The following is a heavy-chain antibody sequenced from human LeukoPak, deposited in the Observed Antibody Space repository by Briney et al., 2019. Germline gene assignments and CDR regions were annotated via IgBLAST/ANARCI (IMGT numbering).Heavy chain of an antibody. V-gene: IGHV3-74*01. CDR3: ARVRGGSGRSYAADAFDI. CDR2: IYNDGSST. D-gene: IGHD1-26*01. CDR1: GFTFSNYW. Sequence: GGSLRLSCAASGFTFSNYWMHWVRQAPGKGLVWVSRIYNDGSSTSYADSVKGRFTISRDNAKSTLYLQMNSLRAEDTAVYYCARVRGGSGRSYAADAFDIWGQGTLVTVSS. J-gene: IGHJ4*02.